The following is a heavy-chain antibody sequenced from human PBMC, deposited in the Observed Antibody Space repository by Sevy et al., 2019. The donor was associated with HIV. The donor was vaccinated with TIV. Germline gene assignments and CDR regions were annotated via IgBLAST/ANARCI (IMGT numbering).Heavy chain of an antibody. Sequence: ASVKVSCKASGGTFSSYAISWVRQAPGQGLEWMGGIIPIFGTANYAQKFQGRVTITADESTGTAYMELGSLRSEDTAVYYCAGDEYYYDSSGYYYYYYYYGMDVWGQGTTVTVSS. J-gene: IGHJ6*02. V-gene: IGHV1-69*13. D-gene: IGHD3-22*01. CDR3: AGDEYYYDSSGYYYYYYYYGMDV. CDR1: GGTFSSYA. CDR2: IIPIFGTA.